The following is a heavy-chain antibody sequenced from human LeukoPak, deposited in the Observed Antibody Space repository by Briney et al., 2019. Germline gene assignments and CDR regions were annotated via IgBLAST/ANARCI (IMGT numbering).Heavy chain of an antibody. CDR1: GFTFSSYG. V-gene: IGHV3-30*18. CDR2: ISYDGSNK. CDR3: AKDRSKYGDYVEY. Sequence: PGRSLRLSCAASGFTFSSYGMHWVRQAPGKGLEWVAVISYDGSNKYYADSVKGRFTISRDNSKNTLYLQMNNLRAEETAVYYCAKDRSKYGDYVEYWGQGTLVTVSS. J-gene: IGHJ4*02. D-gene: IGHD4-17*01.